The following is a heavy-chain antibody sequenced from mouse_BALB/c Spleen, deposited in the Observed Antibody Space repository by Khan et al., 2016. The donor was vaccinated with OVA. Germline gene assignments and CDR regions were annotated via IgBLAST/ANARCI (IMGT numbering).Heavy chain of an antibody. V-gene: IGHV1S41*01. CDR3: ARSNSYGSSLYAMDY. D-gene: IGHD1-1*01. CDR2: IGPGSGSN. J-gene: IGHJ4*01. Sequence: DLVKPGASVKLSCKASGYTFTSYWINWIKQRPGQGLEWIGRIGPGSGSNSYNEMFTGKATLTVDTTSSTAYIQLSSLSSEDSAVYFCARSNSYGSSLYAMDYWGQGTSVTVSS. CDR1: GYTFTSYW.